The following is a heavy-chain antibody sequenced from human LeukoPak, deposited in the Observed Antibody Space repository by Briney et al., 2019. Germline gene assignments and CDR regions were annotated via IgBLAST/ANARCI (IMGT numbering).Heavy chain of an antibody. CDR2: INHSGST. CDR3: ARGRACTSTSCYAPNYDYYYGMDV. Sequence: KTSETLSLTCAVYGRSFSGYFWSCIRQPPGKGLEWIGEINHSGSTNYNPSLKSRVTISVDTSKNQFSLKLNSVTAADTGVFYCARGRACTSTSCYAPNYDYYYGMDVWGQGTTVTVSS. V-gene: IGHV4-34*01. J-gene: IGHJ6*02. D-gene: IGHD2-2*01. CDR1: GRSFSGYF.